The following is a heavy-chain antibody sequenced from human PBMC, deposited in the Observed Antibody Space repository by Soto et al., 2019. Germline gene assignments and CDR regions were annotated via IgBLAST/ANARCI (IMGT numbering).Heavy chain of an antibody. J-gene: IGHJ4*02. CDR3: ARGVDSSGLDY. CDR2: IWYDGSYK. V-gene: IGHV3-33*01. Sequence: GGSLTLSCAASGFTFSSYFMHWVRQAPGTGLEWVALIWYDGSYKYYAESVKGRFTISRDNSKNTLYLQLNSLRDEDTAVYYCARGVDSSGLDYWGQGTPVTVSS. D-gene: IGHD6-25*01. CDR1: GFTFSSYF.